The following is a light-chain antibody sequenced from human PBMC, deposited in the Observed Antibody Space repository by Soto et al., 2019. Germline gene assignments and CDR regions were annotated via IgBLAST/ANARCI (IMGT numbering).Light chain of an antibody. CDR3: QQRSNWPAT. Sequence: EIVLTQSPATLSLSPGERATLSCRASQSVSSYLAWYQQKPGQAPRLLIYDASNRATGIPARLSGSGSGTDFTLTISSLAPEDFAVYYCQQRSNWPATFGPGTKVDIK. CDR1: QSVSSY. J-gene: IGKJ3*01. CDR2: DAS. V-gene: IGKV3-11*01.